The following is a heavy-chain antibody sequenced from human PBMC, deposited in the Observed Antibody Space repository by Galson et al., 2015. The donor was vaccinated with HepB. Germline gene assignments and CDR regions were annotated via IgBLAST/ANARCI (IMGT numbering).Heavy chain of an antibody. CDR3: ARDQAISSSWYKGNWFDP. Sequence: CAISGDSVSSNSAAWNWIRQSPSRGLEWLGRTYYRSKWYNDYAVSVKSRITINPDTSKNQFSLQLNSVTPEDTAVYYCARDQAISSSWYKGNWFDPWGQGTPVTVSS. V-gene: IGHV6-1*01. D-gene: IGHD6-13*01. CDR1: GDSVSSNSAA. CDR2: TYYRSKWYN. J-gene: IGHJ5*02.